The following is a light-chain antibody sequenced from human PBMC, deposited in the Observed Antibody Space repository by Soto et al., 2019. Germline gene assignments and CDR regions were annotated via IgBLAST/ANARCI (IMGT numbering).Light chain of an antibody. CDR1: QSVRSS. CDR2: DAS. Sequence: EIVLTQSPATLSLSPGERATLLCRASQSVRSSLAWYQQKPGQAPRLFIYDASTRATGIPARFSGSGSGTEFTLTISSLQSEDFAVYYCQQYNSWPETFGQGTKVDIK. J-gene: IGKJ1*01. CDR3: QQYNSWPET. V-gene: IGKV3-15*01.